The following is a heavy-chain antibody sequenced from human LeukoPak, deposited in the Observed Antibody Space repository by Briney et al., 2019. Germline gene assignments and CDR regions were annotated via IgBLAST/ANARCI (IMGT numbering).Heavy chain of an antibody. CDR1: GYTFTTYW. CDR2: IYPGDSDT. J-gene: IGHJ4*02. CDR3: ARLDGSGSYPPYFDY. V-gene: IGHV5-51*01. Sequence: GESLKISCKGSGYTFTTYWIGWVRQMPGKGLEWMGIIYPGDSDTRYSPSFQGQVTISADKSISTAYLQWSSLKASDTAMYYCARLDGSGSYPPYFDYWGQGTLVTVSS. D-gene: IGHD1-26*01.